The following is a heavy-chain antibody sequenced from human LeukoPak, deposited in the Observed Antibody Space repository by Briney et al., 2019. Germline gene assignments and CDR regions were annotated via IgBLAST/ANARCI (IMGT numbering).Heavy chain of an antibody. CDR1: GFTFSSYA. D-gene: IGHD1-26*01. V-gene: IGHV3-23*01. J-gene: IGHJ4*02. CDR2: ISGSGGST. Sequence: GGSLRLSCTASGFTFSSYAMGWVRQAPGKGLEWVSAISGSGGSTSYADSVKGRFTISRDNSKSTLDLQMSSLRAEDTAVYYCARYGLSASGRSLDYWGQGTLVTVSS. CDR3: ARYGLSASGRSLDY.